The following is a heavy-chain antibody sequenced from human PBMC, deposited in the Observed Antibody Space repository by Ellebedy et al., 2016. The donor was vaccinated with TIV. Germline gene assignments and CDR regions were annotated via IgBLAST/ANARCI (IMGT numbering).Heavy chain of an antibody. J-gene: IGHJ6*02. D-gene: IGHD3/OR15-3a*01. CDR1: GFTFSNYG. CDR2: ISYDGSNT. CDR3: ARDAIMAAGMIWDMDV. V-gene: IGHV3-30*03. Sequence: GESLKISCAASGFTFSNYGIHWVRQAPGKGLEWVALISYDGSNTYYADSVKGRLTISRDNSENTLYLQMDSLRAEDTAVYYCARDAIMAAGMIWDMDVWGQGTTVTVSS.